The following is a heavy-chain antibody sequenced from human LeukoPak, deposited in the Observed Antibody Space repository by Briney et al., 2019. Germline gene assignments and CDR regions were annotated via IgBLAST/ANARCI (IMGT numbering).Heavy chain of an antibody. CDR3: ASCRGVGANFDY. D-gene: IGHD1-26*01. V-gene: IGHV4-59*08. J-gene: IGHJ4*02. Sequence: SETLSLTCTVSGGSISSYYWSWIRQPPGKGLEWTGYIYYSGSTNYNPSLKSRVTISVDTSKNQFSLKLSSVTAADTAVYYCASCRGVGANFDYWGQGTLVTVSS. CDR2: IYYSGST. CDR1: GGSISSYY.